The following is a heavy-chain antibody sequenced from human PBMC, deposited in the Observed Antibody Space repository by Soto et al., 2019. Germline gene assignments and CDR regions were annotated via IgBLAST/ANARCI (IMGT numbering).Heavy chain of an antibody. Sequence: SETLSLTCTVSGGSISSGGYYWSWIRQHPGKGLELIGYIYYSGSTYYNPSLKSRVTISVDTSKNQFSLKLSSVTAADTAVYYCARDLPHYYDSSGYHRGYFDYWGQGTLVTVSS. J-gene: IGHJ4*02. CDR1: GGSISSGGYY. D-gene: IGHD3-22*01. CDR3: ARDLPHYYDSSGYHRGYFDY. CDR2: IYYSGST. V-gene: IGHV4-31*03.